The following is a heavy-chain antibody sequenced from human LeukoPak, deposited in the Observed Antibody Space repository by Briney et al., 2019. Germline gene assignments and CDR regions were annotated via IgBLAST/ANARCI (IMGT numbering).Heavy chain of an antibody. CDR3: ARAGYSSGFYYFDY. D-gene: IGHD2-15*01. CDR2: VYYSGST. J-gene: IGHJ4*02. V-gene: IGHV4-59*01. CDR1: GGSITSYY. Sequence: PSETLSLTCTVSGGSITSYYWSWIRQTPGKGLEWIGYVYYSGSTNYNPSLKGRVTISVDMSKNQYSLRLNSVTAADTALYYCARAGYSSGFYYFDYWGQGTLVTVSA.